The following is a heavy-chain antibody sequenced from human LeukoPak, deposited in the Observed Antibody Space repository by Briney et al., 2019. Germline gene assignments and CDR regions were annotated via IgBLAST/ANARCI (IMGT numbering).Heavy chain of an antibody. V-gene: IGHV3-30*02. Sequence: GGSLRLSCAASGFTFSSYGMHWVRQAPGEGLEWVAFIRYDGSNKYYADSVKGRFTISRDNSKNTLYLQMNSLRAEDTAVYYCASLPIAARPDRPFDIWGQGTMVTVSS. CDR1: GFTFSSYG. J-gene: IGHJ3*02. CDR3: ASLPIAARPDRPFDI. CDR2: IRYDGSNK. D-gene: IGHD6-6*01.